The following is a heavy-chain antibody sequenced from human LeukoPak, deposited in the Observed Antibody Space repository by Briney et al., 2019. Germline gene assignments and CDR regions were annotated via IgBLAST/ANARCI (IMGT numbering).Heavy chain of an antibody. CDR1: GGSISSGSYY. D-gene: IGHD3-22*01. J-gene: IGHJ3*02. CDR3: ARVRYYYDSSGYGAAFDI. Sequence: SQTLSLTCTVSGGSISSGSYYWSWIRQPAGKGLEWIGRIYTSGSTNYNPSLKSRVTISVDMSKNQFSLKLSSVTAADTAVYYCARVRYYYDSSGYGAAFDIWGQGTMVTVSS. V-gene: IGHV4-61*02. CDR2: IYTSGST.